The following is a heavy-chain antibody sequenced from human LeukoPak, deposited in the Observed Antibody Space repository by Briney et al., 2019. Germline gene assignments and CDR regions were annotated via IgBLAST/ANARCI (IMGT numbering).Heavy chain of an antibody. Sequence: GGSLRLSCVASGFTFSSYSMNWVRRAPGEGLEWVSCISSTSRYIYYADSVKGRFTISRDNAKNSVCLQMNSLRAEDTAVYYCTRAVAADDFSPGYWGQGTLLTVSS. J-gene: IGHJ4*02. CDR3: TRAVAADDFSPGY. V-gene: IGHV3-21*01. D-gene: IGHD3/OR15-3a*01. CDR2: ISSTSRYI. CDR1: GFTFSSYS.